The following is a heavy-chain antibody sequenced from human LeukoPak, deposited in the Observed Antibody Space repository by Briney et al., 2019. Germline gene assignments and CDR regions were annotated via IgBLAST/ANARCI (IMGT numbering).Heavy chain of an antibody. CDR3: ARVAHRYCSSTSCSKGQYFQH. V-gene: IGHV3-48*04. CDR1: GFTFSSYR. Sequence: GGSLRLSCAASGFTFSSYRMNWVGQAPGKGGEWVSYISSSCSTIYYAVSVKRRFTISRDNANNSLYRQMNSLRAEDTAVYYCARVAHRYCSSTSCSKGQYFQHWGQGTLVTVSS. D-gene: IGHD2-2*01. CDR2: ISSSCSTI. J-gene: IGHJ1*01.